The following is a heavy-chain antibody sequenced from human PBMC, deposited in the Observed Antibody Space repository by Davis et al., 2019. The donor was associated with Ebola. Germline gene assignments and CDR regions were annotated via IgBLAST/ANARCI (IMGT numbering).Heavy chain of an antibody. V-gene: IGHV2-5*02. J-gene: IGHJ4*02. Sequence: SGPTLVKPTQTLTLTCTFSGFSLSTSGVGVGWIRQPPGKALEWLALIYWDDDKRYSPSLKSRLTITKDTSKNQVVLTMTNMDPVDTATYYCAHRRGGIAARLLDYFDYWGQGTLVTVSS. D-gene: IGHD6-6*01. CDR1: GFSLSTSGVG. CDR3: AHRRGGIAARLLDYFDY. CDR2: IYWDDDK.